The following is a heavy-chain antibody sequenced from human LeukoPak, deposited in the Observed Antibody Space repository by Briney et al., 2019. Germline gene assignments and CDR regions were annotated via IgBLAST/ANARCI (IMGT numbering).Heavy chain of an antibody. CDR2: IIPIFGTA. V-gene: IGHV1-69*01. Sequence: GSSVKVSCKASGGTFSSYAISWVRQAPGQGLEWMGGIIPIFGTANYAQKFQGRVTIIADESTSTAYVELSSLRSEDTAVYYCAKDQRWESPHYLDSWGQGTLVTVSS. J-gene: IGHJ4*02. CDR3: AKDQRWESPHYLDS. CDR1: GGTFSSYA. D-gene: IGHD1-26*01.